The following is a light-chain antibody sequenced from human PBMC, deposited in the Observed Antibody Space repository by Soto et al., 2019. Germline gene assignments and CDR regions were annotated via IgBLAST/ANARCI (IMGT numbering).Light chain of an antibody. J-gene: IGKJ1*01. CDR3: HQSYSHPET. CDR2: SAS. Sequence: DIQMTQSPSSLSASVGDRVTITCRASQSIRTYLNWYQQKPGKAPNLLIYSASILQSGVSSRFSGSGSGTDFTLTISSLQPEDLATYFCHQSYSHPETFGQGTQVEIK. V-gene: IGKV1-39*01. CDR1: QSIRTY.